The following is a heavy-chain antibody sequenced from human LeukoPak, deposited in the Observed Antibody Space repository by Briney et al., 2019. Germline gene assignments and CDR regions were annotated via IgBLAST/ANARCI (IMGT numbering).Heavy chain of an antibody. V-gene: IGHV3-23*01. J-gene: IGHJ4*02. Sequence: GGSLRLSCAASGFTFSSYDVSWVRQAPGKGLEWVSAISGSGDRTHYADSVKGRFTISRDNSKNTLYLQINSLRAEDTAVYYCAKPSSGNYPPTGYWGQGTLVTISS. CDR3: AKPSSGNYPPTGY. D-gene: IGHD1-26*01. CDR2: ISGSGDRT. CDR1: GFTFSSYD.